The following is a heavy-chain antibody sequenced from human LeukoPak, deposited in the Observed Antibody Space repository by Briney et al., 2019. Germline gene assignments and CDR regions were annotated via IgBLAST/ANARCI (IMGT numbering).Heavy chain of an antibody. D-gene: IGHD4-4*01. CDR3: ARDLTSFDYKGNWFDP. CDR1: GGSISSYY. V-gene: IGHV4-4*07. CDR2: IYTSGST. Sequence: PSETLSLTCTVSGGSISSYYWSWIRQPAGKGLEWIGRIYTSGSTNYNPSLKSRVTMSVDTSKNQFSLKLSSVTAADTAVYYCARDLTSFDYKGNWFDPWGQGTLVTVSS. J-gene: IGHJ5*02.